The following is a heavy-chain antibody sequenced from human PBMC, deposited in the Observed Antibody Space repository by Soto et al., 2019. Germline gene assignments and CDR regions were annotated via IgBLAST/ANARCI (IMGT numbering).Heavy chain of an antibody. D-gene: IGHD3-9*01. V-gene: IGHV3-30-3*01. CDR3: ARDDFYDILTGRAGMDV. CDR1: GFTFSSYA. CDR2: ISYDGSNK. J-gene: IGHJ6*02. Sequence: GGSLRLSCAASGFTFSSYAMHWVRQAPGKGLEWVAVISYDGSNKYYADSVKGRFTISRDNSKNTLYLQMNSLRAEDTAVYYCARDDFYDILTGRAGMDVWGQGTTVTVSS.